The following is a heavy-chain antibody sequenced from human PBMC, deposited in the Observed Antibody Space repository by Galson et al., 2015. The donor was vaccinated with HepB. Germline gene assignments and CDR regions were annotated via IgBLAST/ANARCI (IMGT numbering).Heavy chain of an antibody. CDR2: ISSDSSAI. J-gene: IGHJ4*02. CDR3: ASNRPLLDY. D-gene: IGHD2/OR15-2a*01. V-gene: IGHV3-48*04. CDR1: GFTFNIYS. Sequence: SLRLSCAASGFTFNIYSMNWVRQAPGKGLEWVSYISSDSSAIYYADSVKGRFTISRDNAKNSLYLQMNSLRAEDTAVYYCASNRPLLDYWGQGTLVTVSS.